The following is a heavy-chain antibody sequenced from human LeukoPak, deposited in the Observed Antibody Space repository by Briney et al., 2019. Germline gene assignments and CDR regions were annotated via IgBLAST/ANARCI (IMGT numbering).Heavy chain of an antibody. V-gene: IGHV4-34*01. Sequence: SETLSLTCAAYGGSFSGYYWSWIRQPPGKGLEWIGEINHSGSTNYNPSLKSRVTISVDTSKNQLSLKLSSVTAADTAVYYCARVLRFLDPWGQGTLVTVSS. CDR3: ARVLRFLDP. CDR2: INHSGST. CDR1: GGSFSGYY. D-gene: IGHD3-3*01. J-gene: IGHJ5*02.